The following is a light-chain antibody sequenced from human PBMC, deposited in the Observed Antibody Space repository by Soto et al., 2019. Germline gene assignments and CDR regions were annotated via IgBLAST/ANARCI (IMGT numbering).Light chain of an antibody. CDR3: QQYGSSPRYT. CDR2: GAD. CDR1: QSVRNSY. Sequence: EIVLTQFPDTLSLSPGERATLSCRASQSVRNSYLAWYQQRPGPAPRLLIYGADSRATGIPHRFSGSGSDTDFTLTISRLEPEDFVVYYYQQYGSSPRYTFGQGTKLEI. J-gene: IGKJ2*01. V-gene: IGKV3-20*01.